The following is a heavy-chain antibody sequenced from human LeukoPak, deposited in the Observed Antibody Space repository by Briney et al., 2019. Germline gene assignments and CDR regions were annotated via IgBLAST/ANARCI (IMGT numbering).Heavy chain of an antibody. V-gene: IGHV7-4-1*02. CDR3: ARRVEVILETHYYYMDV. CDR2: INTNTGNP. Sequence: ASVKVSCKASGYTFTSYAMNWVRQAPGQGLEWMGWINTNTGNPTYAQGFTGRFVFSLDTSVSTAYLQISSLKAEDTAVYYCARRVEVILETHYYYMDVWGKGTTVTVSS. J-gene: IGHJ6*03. CDR1: GYTFTSYA. D-gene: IGHD2-15*01.